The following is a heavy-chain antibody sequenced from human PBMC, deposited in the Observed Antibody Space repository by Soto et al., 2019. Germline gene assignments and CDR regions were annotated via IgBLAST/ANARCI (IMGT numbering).Heavy chain of an antibody. CDR3: AKDSYSGYDGVFAFDI. CDR2: ISWNSGSI. Sequence: EVQLVESGGGLVQPGRSLRLSCAASGFTFDDYAMHWVRQAPGKGLEWVSGISWNSGSIGYVDSVKGRFTISRDNAKNSLYLQMNSLRAEDTALYYCAKDSYSGYDGVFAFDIWGQGTMVTVSS. J-gene: IGHJ3*02. V-gene: IGHV3-9*01. CDR1: GFTFDDYA. D-gene: IGHD5-12*01.